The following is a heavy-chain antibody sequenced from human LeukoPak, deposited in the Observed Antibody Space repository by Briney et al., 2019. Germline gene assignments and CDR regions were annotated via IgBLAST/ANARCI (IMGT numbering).Heavy chain of an antibody. CDR2: INPNSGGT. D-gene: IGHD2-15*01. J-gene: IGHJ6*02. Sequence: ASVKVSCKASGYTFTGYYMHWVRQAPGQGLEWMGWINPNSGGTNYAQKFQGWVTMTRDTSIGTAYMELSRLRSDDTAVYYCARSGYCSGGSCDHEYYYYGMDVWGQGTTVTVSS. V-gene: IGHV1-2*04. CDR1: GYTFTGYY. CDR3: ARSGYCSGGSCDHEYYYYGMDV.